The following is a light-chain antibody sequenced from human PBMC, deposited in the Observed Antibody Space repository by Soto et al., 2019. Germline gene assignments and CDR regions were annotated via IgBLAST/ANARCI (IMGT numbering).Light chain of an antibody. V-gene: IGLV2-14*01. J-gene: IGLJ1*01. Sequence: QSALTQPASVSGSPGQSITISCTGTSSDVGGYNYVSWYQQHPGKAPKLMIYEVSNRPSGVSNRFSGSKSGNTASLTISGLQAEDDADYYCSSYTSSSTSVFGPGTKLTGL. CDR1: SSDVGGYNY. CDR3: SSYTSSSTSV. CDR2: EVS.